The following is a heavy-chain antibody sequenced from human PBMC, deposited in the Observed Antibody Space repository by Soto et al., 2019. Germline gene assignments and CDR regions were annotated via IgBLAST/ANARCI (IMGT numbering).Heavy chain of an antibody. CDR3: ARGRSSSWYDPYDY. CDR1: GYTFTGYY. Sequence: ASVKVSCKASGYTFTGYYMHWVRQAPGQGLEWMGWINPNSGGTNYAQKFQGWVTMTRDTSISTAYMELSRLRSDDTAVYYCARGRSSSWYDPYDYWGQGTLVTVSS. J-gene: IGHJ4*02. D-gene: IGHD6-13*01. V-gene: IGHV1-2*04. CDR2: INPNSGGT.